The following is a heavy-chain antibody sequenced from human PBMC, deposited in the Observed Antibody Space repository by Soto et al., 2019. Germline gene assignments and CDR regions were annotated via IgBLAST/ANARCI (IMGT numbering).Heavy chain of an antibody. CDR3: ARQTWGSTLNNWFDP. CDR2: IIPIFGTA. V-gene: IGHV1-69*13. Sequence: ASVKVSCKASGGTFSSYAISWVRQAPGQGLEWMGGIIPIFGTANYAQKFQGRVTITADESTSTAYMELSSLRSEDTAVYYCARQTWGSTLNNWFDPWGQGTLVTVSS. CDR1: GGTFSSYA. J-gene: IGHJ5*02. D-gene: IGHD3-16*01.